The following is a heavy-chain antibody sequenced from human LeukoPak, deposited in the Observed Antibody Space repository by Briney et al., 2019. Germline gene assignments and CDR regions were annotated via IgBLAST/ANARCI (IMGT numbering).Heavy chain of an antibody. J-gene: IGHJ4*02. CDR3: ARASLPGIAVAGPLDY. Sequence: SQTLSLTCAISGDSVSSNSAAWNWIRQSPSRGLEWLGRTYYRSKWYNDYAVSVKNRITINPDTSKNQFSLQLNSVTPEDTAVYYCARASLPGIAVAGPLDYWGQGTLVTVSS. D-gene: IGHD6-19*01. CDR1: GDSVSSNSAA. V-gene: IGHV6-1*01. CDR2: TYYRSKWYN.